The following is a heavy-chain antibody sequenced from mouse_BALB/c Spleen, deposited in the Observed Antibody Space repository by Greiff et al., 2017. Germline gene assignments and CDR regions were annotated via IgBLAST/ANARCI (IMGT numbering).Heavy chain of an antibody. V-gene: IGHV1-9*01. CDR1: GYTFSIYW. Sequence: QVQLQQSGAELMKPGASVKISCKATGYTFSIYWIEWVKQRPGHGLEWIGEILPGSGSTNYNEKFKGKATFTADTSSNTAYMQLSSLTSEDSAVYYCARRGYRYDGGFDYWGQGTTLTVSS. D-gene: IGHD2-14*01. CDR3: ARRGYRYDGGFDY. J-gene: IGHJ2*01. CDR2: ILPGSGST.